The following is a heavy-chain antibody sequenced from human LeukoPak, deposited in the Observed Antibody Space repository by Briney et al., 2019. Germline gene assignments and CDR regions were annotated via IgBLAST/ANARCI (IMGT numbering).Heavy chain of an antibody. D-gene: IGHD6-13*01. V-gene: IGHV3-21*01. CDR1: GFTFSSYS. CDR2: ISSSSSYI. CDR3: ARDHHSSWSPSFPFDY. Sequence: PGGSLRLSCAGSGFTFSSYSMNWVRQAPGKGLEWVSSISSSSSYIYYADSVKGRFTISRDNAKNSLYLQMNSLRAEDTAVYYCARDHHSSWSPSFPFDYWGQGTLVTVYS. J-gene: IGHJ4*02.